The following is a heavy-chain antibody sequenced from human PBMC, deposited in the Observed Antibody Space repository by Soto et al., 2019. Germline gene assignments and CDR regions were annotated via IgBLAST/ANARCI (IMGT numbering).Heavy chain of an antibody. CDR2: ISAYNGNT. CDR3: ARHGFIKIFAVAMGVWFDP. CDR1: GYTFTSYG. J-gene: IGHJ5*02. Sequence: XSVKVSCKTSGYTFTSYGSIWVRQAPGQGLEWMGWISAYNGNTNYAQKLQGRVTMTTDTSTSTAYMGLRSLRSDDTAVYYCARHGFIKIFAVAMGVWFDPWGQGTLVTVSS. V-gene: IGHV1-18*04. D-gene: IGHD3-3*01.